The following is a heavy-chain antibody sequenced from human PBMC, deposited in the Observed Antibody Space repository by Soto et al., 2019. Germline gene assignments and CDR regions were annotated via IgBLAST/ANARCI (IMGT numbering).Heavy chain of an antibody. CDR1: GGTFSICG. D-gene: IGHD2-8*02. V-gene: IGHV1-69*13. CDR2: IIPILTTP. Sequence: SVKVSCKASGGTFSICGFGWVRQAPGQGPEWIGGIIPILTTPNYAQKFQGRVTIVADESTTTVYMELSSLKFEDTAVYYCATSVGIAPTGEDGMDVWGQGTSVTVSS. J-gene: IGHJ6*02. CDR3: ATSVGIAPTGEDGMDV.